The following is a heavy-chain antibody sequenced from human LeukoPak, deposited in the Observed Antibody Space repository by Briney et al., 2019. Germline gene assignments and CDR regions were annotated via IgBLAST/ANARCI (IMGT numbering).Heavy chain of an antibody. D-gene: IGHD3-22*01. CDR3: ARSLPITMIVVAPYYYYGMDV. Sequence: GASVKVSCKASGGTFSSYAISWVRQAPGQGLEWMGGIIPIFGTANYAQKFQGRVTITADESTSTAYMELSSLRSEDTAVYYCARSLPITMIVVAPYYYYGMDVWGQGTTVTVSS. CDR2: IIPIFGTA. V-gene: IGHV1-69*13. J-gene: IGHJ6*02. CDR1: GGTFSSYA.